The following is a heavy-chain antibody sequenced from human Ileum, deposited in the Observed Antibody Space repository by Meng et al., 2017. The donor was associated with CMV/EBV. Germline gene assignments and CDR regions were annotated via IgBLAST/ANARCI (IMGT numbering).Heavy chain of an antibody. Sequence: GVLKISCAASGFTFRSYWMSWVRQAPGKGLEWVANIKQDGSEKYYVDSVKGRFTVSRDNAKNSLFLQMNSLRVEDTAVYYCVRVRYCSSTSCYSDRMDVWGQGTTVTVSS. J-gene: IGHJ6*02. CDR1: GFTFRSYW. CDR3: VRVRYCSSTSCYSDRMDV. CDR2: IKQDGSEK. D-gene: IGHD2-2*01. V-gene: IGHV3-7*01.